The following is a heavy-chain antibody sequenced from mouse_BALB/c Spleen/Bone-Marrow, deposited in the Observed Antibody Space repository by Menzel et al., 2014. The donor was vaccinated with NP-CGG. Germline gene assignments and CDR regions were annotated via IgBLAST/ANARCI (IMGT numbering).Heavy chain of an antibody. CDR3: ARAYYGNYPYAMDY. J-gene: IGHJ4*01. V-gene: IGHV14-3*02. Sequence: EVKLMESGAELVKPGASVKLSCTASGFNIKDTYMHWVKQRPEQGLEWIGRIDPANGNTKYDPKFQGKATITADTSSNTAYLQLSSLISEDTAVYFCARAYYGNYPYAMDYWGQGTSVTVSS. CDR1: GFNIKDTY. CDR2: IDPANGNT. D-gene: IGHD2-10*01.